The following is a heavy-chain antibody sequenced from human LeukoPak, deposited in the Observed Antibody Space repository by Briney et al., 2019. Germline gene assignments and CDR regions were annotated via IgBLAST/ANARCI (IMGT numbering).Heavy chain of an antibody. V-gene: IGHV3-30*18. CDR1: GFTFSRYG. Sequence: GGSLRLSCAASGFTFSRYGMHWVRQAPGKGLEWVAVISYDGSNKYYADSVKGRFTISRDNSKNTLYLQMNSLRAEDTAVYYCAKRADYYEVRGAAFDVWGQGTMVTVSS. CDR3: AKRADYYEVRGAAFDV. CDR2: ISYDGSNK. D-gene: IGHD3-16*01. J-gene: IGHJ3*01.